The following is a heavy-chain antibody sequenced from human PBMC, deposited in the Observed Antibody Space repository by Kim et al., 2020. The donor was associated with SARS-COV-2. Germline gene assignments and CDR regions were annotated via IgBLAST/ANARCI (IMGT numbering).Heavy chain of an antibody. D-gene: IGHD1-1*01. CDR3: AAGTGTSDFDY. CDR1: GFSLTSAW. Sequence: GGSLRLSCEASGFSLTSAWMSWVRQAPGKGLEWVGRIVSKTQGGTTHYAAAVKGRFTISTQDSENTLYLHVCLQMNNLKTEDTAVYYCAAGTGTSDFDYWGQGTQVTVSS. J-gene: IGHJ4*02. V-gene: IGHV3-15*04. CDR2: IVSKTQGGTT.